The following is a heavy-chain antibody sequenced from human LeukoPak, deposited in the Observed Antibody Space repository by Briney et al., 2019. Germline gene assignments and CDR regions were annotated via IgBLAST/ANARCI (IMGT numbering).Heavy chain of an antibody. CDR1: GFTFSAHG. J-gene: IGHJ6*02. V-gene: IGHV3-23*01. CDR3: AKIDSPNYYYCYGMDV. Sequence: PGGSLRLSCEVSGFTFSAHGMTWVRQAPGKGLDWVAGINGRGDDGYYASSVKGRFTISRDNSKNTLYLQMNSLRAEDTAVYYCAKIDSPNYYYCYGMDVWGQGTTVTVSS. CDR2: INGRGDDG. D-gene: IGHD3-22*01.